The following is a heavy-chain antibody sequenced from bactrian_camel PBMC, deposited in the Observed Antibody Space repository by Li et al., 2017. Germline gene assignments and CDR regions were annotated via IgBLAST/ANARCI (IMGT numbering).Heavy chain of an antibody. D-gene: IGHD1*01. V-gene: IGHV3S42*01. Sequence: VQLVESGGGLVHPGESLTLSCATAGFLFSSTSMSWYRSTPGKGLEWVPSIGSDGGTKTYVDSVQGRFTISRDNSKNTLYLQMNSLKPEDTAVYYCAAKTWPPCTLRASDYANKWGQGTQVTVS. CDR3: AAKTWPPCTLRASDYANK. J-gene: IGHJ4*01. CDR2: IGSDGGTK. CDR1: GFLFSSTS.